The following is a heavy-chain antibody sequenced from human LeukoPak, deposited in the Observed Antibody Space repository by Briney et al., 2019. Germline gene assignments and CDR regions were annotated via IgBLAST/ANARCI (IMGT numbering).Heavy chain of an antibody. Sequence: VASVKVSCKASGYTFTSYYMHWVRQAPGQGLEWMGIINPSGGSTSYAQKFQGRVTITRNTSISTAYMELSSLRSEDTAVYYCARGRYSYGYSNAFDIWGQGTMVTVSS. V-gene: IGHV1-46*01. D-gene: IGHD5-18*01. CDR2: INPSGGST. CDR1: GYTFTSYY. CDR3: ARGRYSYGYSNAFDI. J-gene: IGHJ3*02.